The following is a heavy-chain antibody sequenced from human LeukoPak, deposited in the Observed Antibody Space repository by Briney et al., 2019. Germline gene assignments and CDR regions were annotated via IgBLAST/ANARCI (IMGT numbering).Heavy chain of an antibody. J-gene: IGHJ4*02. Sequence: PGGSLRLSCVFSGFTFSSYAMSWVRQAPGKGLEGVSSLGGSGGSTYYADSVKGRFTISRDNSKNTLYLQMNSLRVEDTAVYYCAKDPHTGYSFAYWGQGTLVTVSS. CDR3: AKDPHTGYSFAY. D-gene: IGHD5-18*01. V-gene: IGHV3-23*01. CDR2: LGGSGGST. CDR1: GFTFSSYA.